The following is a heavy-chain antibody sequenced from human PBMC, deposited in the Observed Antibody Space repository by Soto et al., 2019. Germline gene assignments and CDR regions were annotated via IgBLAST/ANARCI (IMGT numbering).Heavy chain of an antibody. Sequence: GASVKVSCKASGYRFVDYYMHWVRQAPGQGLEWMGIINPSGGSTSYAQKFQGRVTMTRDTSTSTVYMELSSLRSEDTAVYYCARDHTVVTPYYYYGMDVWGQGTTVTVSS. CDR3: ARDHTVVTPYYYYGMDV. CDR2: INPSGGST. D-gene: IGHD2-21*02. J-gene: IGHJ6*02. V-gene: IGHV1-46*01. CDR1: GYRFVDYY.